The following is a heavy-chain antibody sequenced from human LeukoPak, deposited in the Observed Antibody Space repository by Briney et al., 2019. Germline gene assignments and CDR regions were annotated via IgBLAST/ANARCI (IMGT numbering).Heavy chain of an antibody. CDR2: ISSSGSTI. V-gene: IGHV3-11*01. Sequence: GGSLRLSCAASGFAFSDYYMSWIRQAPGKGLEWVSYISSSGSTIYYADSVKGRFTISRDNAKNSLYLQMNSLRAEDTAVYYCARAKSAYGSGAHWFDPWGQGTLVTVSS. CDR3: ARAKSAYGSGAHWFDP. D-gene: IGHD3-10*01. J-gene: IGHJ5*02. CDR1: GFAFSDYY.